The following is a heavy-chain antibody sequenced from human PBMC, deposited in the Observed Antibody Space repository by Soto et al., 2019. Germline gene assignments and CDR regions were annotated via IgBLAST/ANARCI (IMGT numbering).Heavy chain of an antibody. CDR1: GYTFTSYA. J-gene: IGHJ5*02. V-gene: IGHV1-3*01. D-gene: IGHD3-16*01. Sequence: ASVKVSCKASGYTFTSYAMHWVRQAPGQRLEWMGWINAGNGNTKYSQKFQGRVTITRDTSASTAYMEPSSLRSEDTAVYYCARVGGYVFRWFDPWGQGTLVTVSS. CDR2: INAGNGNT. CDR3: ARVGGYVFRWFDP.